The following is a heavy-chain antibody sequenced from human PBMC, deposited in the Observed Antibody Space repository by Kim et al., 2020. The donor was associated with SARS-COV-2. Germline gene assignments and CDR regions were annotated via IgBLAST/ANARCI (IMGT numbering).Heavy chain of an antibody. D-gene: IGHD2-15*01. V-gene: IGHV6-1*01. CDR3: ARDPLHIYGSGGSCYSGFCYYYGMDV. J-gene: IGHJ6*02. CDR1: GDSVSSNSAA. CDR2: AYYRSKWYN. Sequence: SQTLSLTCAISGDSVSSNSAAWNWIRQSPSRGLEWLGRAYYRSKWYNDYAVSVKSRITINPDTSKNQFSLQLNSVTPEDTAVYYCARDPLHIYGSGGSCYSGFCYYYGMDVWGQGTTVAVSS.